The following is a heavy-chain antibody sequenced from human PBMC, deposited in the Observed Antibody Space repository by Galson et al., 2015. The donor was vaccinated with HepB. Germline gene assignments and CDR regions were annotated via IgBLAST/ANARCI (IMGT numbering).Heavy chain of an antibody. CDR1: GGSISSGGYY. J-gene: IGHJ5*02. D-gene: IGHD5-24*01. V-gene: IGHV4-31*03. CDR2: IYYSGST. CDR3: ARDLGQWGYTQGIGFDP. Sequence: TLSLTCTVSGGSISSGGYYWSWIRQHPGKGLEWIGYIYYSGSTYYNPSLKSRVTISVDTSKNQFSLKLSSVTAADTAVYYCARDLGQWGYTQGIGFDPWGQGTLVTVSS.